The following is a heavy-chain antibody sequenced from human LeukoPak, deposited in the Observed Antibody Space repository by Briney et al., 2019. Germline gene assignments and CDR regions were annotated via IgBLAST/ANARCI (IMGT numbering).Heavy chain of an antibody. Sequence: GGSLRLSCEASGFTLSSYNMNWVRQAPGKGLEWVSTISGGGGSTYYADSVKGRFTISRDNSKNTLYLQVNSLRAEDTAVYYCAKGGKWDVTPFDYWGQGTLVTVSS. CDR1: GFTLSSYN. J-gene: IGHJ4*02. CDR2: ISGGGGST. D-gene: IGHD1-26*01. V-gene: IGHV3-23*01. CDR3: AKGGKWDVTPFDY.